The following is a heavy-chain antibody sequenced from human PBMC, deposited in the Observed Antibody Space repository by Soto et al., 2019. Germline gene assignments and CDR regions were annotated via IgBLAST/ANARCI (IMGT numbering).Heavy chain of an antibody. D-gene: IGHD2-21*01. CDR1: GGSISSSSYY. V-gene: IGHV4-39*07. CDR2: IYYSGST. Sequence: SETLSLTCTVSGGSISSSSYYWGWIRQPPGKGLEWIGSIYYSGSTYYNPSLKSRVTISVDTSKNQLSLKLTSVNAADTAVYYCTRGGDAYKNGHCGQGTLVSVSS. CDR3: TRGGDAYKNGH. J-gene: IGHJ1*01.